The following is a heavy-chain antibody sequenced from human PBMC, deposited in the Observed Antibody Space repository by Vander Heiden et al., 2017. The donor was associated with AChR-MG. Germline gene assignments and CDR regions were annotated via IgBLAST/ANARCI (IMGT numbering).Heavy chain of an antibody. CDR2: ISGNGRDT. CDR1: GLTFNTYA. Sequence: EVQLLYFGGGLVPPGGALRLSRAASGLTFNTYAMNSVRPAPGKGLEWLSTISGNGRDTYYAGSVRGRFTVSRDNSKNTLYLQMNSLRAEDTAVYYCAKDLGAVTGPVDYWGQGTLVTVSS. V-gene: IGHV3-23*01. CDR3: AKDLGAVTGPVDY. D-gene: IGHD6-19*01. J-gene: IGHJ4*02.